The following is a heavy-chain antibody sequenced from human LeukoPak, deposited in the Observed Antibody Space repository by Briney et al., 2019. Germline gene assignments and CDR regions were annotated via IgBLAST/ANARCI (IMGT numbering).Heavy chain of an antibody. CDR3: VPTPEAYTSNWNV. CDR2: INPDTGFT. D-gene: IGHD1-1*01. V-gene: IGHV1-2*02. Sequence: GASVKVCCKASGYKFVDDYMHWVRQAPGQGLEFMGWINPDTGFTNYAQKFQGRVTLTRDTSISTAYMEVRSLRSDDTAVYYCVPTPEAYTSNWNVWGRGTLVTVSS. J-gene: IGHJ4*02. CDR1: GYKFVDDY.